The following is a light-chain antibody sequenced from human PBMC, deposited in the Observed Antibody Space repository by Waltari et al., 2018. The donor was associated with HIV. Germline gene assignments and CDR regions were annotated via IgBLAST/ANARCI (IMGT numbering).Light chain of an antibody. J-gene: IGLJ1*01. CDR2: NNY. V-gene: IGLV1-44*01. CDR1: SSNIGTKT. Sequence: QSVLTQPPSASGTPGQRVTISCSGSSSNIGTKTVSWYQQVPGTAPKLLIYNNYHRPSGVPYLFSGSKSGTSASLAISGLQSEDEADYYCAACDDSLNGYVFGTGTKVTVL. CDR3: AACDDSLNGYV.